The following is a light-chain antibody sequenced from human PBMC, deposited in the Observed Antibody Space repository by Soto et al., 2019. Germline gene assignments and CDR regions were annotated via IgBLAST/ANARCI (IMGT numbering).Light chain of an antibody. V-gene: IGKV1-6*01. CDR2: GAS. CDR3: LQDYNYPWT. Sequence: AIQMTQSPSSLSASVGDRVSITCRASQDISDDLGWYQQKPGKAPKVLIYGASILQSGVPSRFSGSGSGTDFTLNISSLQPEDFATYYCLQDYNYPWTFGQGTRVEIK. CDR1: QDISDD. J-gene: IGKJ1*01.